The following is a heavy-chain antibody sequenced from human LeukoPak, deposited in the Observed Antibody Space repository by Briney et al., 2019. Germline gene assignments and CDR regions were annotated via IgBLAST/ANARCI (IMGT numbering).Heavy chain of an antibody. Sequence: GGSLRLSCAASGFTFSSYSMNWVRQAPGKGLEWVSSISSSSSYIYYADSVKGRFTISRDNAKNSLYLQMNSLRAEDTAVYYCARGSDSSSWPGEYYYYMDVWGKGTTVTVSS. J-gene: IGHJ6*03. V-gene: IGHV3-21*01. D-gene: IGHD6-13*01. CDR3: ARGSDSSSWPGEYYYYMDV. CDR1: GFTFSSYS. CDR2: ISSSSSYI.